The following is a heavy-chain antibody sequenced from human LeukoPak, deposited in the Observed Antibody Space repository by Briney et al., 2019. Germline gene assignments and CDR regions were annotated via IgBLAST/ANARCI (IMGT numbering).Heavy chain of an antibody. J-gene: IGHJ4*02. CDR3: ARGGYYYGSGSYHY. CDR1: GYSISSGYY. Sequence: PSETLSLTCAVSGYSISSGYYWGWIRQPPGKGLEWIGYIYYSGSTNCNPSLTRRVTISVDTSKNPFSLKLSSVTAADTAVYYCARGGYYYGSGSYHYWGQGTLVTVSS. D-gene: IGHD3-10*01. CDR2: IYYSGST. V-gene: IGHV4-61*01.